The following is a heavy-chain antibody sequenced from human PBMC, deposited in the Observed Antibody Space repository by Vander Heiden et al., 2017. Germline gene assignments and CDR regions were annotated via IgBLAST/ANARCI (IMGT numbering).Heavy chain of an antibody. CDR1: GYSISSCYY. J-gene: IGHJ4*02. Sequence: QVQLQESSPGLVKPSETLSLTCAASGYSISSCYYWGWIRPPPGKGLEWFGGMFHTGRTYYNPSLKRRVAISVDTSKNQFSLKLNSVTAADTAIYYCARVRGAVAGTAPNVFDYWGQGTLVTVSS. CDR3: ARVRGAVAGTAPNVFDY. CDR2: MFHTGRT. V-gene: IGHV4-38-2*01. D-gene: IGHD6-19*01.